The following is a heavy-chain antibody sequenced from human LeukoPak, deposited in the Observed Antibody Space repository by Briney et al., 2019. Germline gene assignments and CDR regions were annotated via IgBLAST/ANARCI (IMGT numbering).Heavy chain of an antibody. CDR2: IYHSGST. Sequence: PSETLSLTCTVSGYSISSGYYWGWIRQPPGKGLEWIGSIYHSGSTYYNPSLKSRVTISVDTSKNQFSLKLSSVTAADTAVYYCARNPSYGDYDSGVDYWGQGTLVTVSS. D-gene: IGHD4-17*01. V-gene: IGHV4-38-2*02. CDR3: ARNPSYGDYDSGVDY. CDR1: GYSISSGYY. J-gene: IGHJ4*02.